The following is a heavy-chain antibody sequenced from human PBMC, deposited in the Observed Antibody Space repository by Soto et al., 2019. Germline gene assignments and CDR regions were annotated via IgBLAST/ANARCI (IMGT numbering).Heavy chain of an antibody. V-gene: IGHV4-59*01. CDR2: IYDSGST. CDR1: GDSINNYD. J-gene: IGHJ6*02. Sequence: SGTQSITCTGSGDSINNYDWTWIRQPPGKGLEWIGYIYDSGSTSYNPSLKSRLTISVDTSKNQFSLKLKSVTAADTAVYYCARGTKYYYQGMDVWGQGTTVTVSS. CDR3: ARGTKYYYQGMDV.